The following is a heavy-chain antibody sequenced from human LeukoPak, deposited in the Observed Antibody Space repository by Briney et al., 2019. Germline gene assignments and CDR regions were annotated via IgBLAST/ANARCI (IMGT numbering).Heavy chain of an antibody. V-gene: IGHV4-34*01. CDR2: INHSGST. CDR3: ARRAATVTTRLPLYYYYYMDV. J-gene: IGHJ6*03. CDR1: GGSFIGFH. D-gene: IGHD4-11*01. Sequence: SETLSLTCAVYGGSFIGFHWNWIRQAPGKGLEWIGDINHSGSTNYNPSLTSRVTISVDPSKNQFSLNLSSVTAADTAVYYCARRAATVTTRLPLYYYYYMDVWGKGTTVTVSS.